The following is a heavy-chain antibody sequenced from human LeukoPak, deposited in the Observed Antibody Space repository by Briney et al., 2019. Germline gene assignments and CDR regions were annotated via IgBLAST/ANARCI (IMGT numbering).Heavy chain of an antibody. CDR1: GGTFSSYA. J-gene: IGHJ4*02. CDR2: IIPIFGTA. V-gene: IGHV1-69*05. D-gene: IGHD6-13*01. Sequence: ASVKVSCKASGGTFSSYAISWVRQAPGQGLEWMGGIIPIFGTANYAQKFQGRVTMTTDTSTSTAYMELRSLRSDETAVYYCTRDLPYSSSWESLDYWGQGTLVTVSS. CDR3: TRDLPYSSSWESLDY.